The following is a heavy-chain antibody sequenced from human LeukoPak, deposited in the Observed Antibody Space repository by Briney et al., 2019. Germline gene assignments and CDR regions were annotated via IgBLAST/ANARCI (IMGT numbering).Heavy chain of an antibody. Sequence: GGSLRLSCAASGFTVSSNYMSWVRQAPGKGLEWVSVIYSGGSTYYADSVKGRFTISRDNSKNTLYLQMNSLRAEDTAVYYCARDSRLGELSPHYYYGMDVWGQGTTVTVSS. V-gene: IGHV3-53*01. CDR2: IYSGGST. J-gene: IGHJ6*02. CDR3: ARDSRLGELSPHYYYGMDV. D-gene: IGHD3-16*02. CDR1: GFTVSSNY.